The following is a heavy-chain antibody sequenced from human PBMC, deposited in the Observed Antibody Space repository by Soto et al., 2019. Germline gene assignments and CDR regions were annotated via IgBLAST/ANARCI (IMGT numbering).Heavy chain of an antibody. CDR3: ARGGLHGEYGD. J-gene: IGHJ1*01. CDR2: LYSSGET. V-gene: IGHV4-4*07. CDR1: GASIESFY. Sequence: SETLSLTCSVSGASIESFYWSWIRQPSGKGLEWLGRLYSSGETDISPSMRSRLTLSVDPSNNVFIRRLISVPATDTAIYFCARGGLHGEYGDWGQG. D-gene: IGHD4-17*01.